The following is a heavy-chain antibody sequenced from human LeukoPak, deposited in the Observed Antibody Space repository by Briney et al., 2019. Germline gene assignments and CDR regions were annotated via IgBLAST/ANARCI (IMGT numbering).Heavy chain of an antibody. D-gene: IGHD3-16*01. J-gene: IGHJ4*02. Sequence: DSVKGRFTISRDNAKNPLYLQLNSLRAEDTAVYFCASGGLAFDYWGQGTLVTVSS. V-gene: IGHV3-7*01. CDR3: ASGGLAFDY.